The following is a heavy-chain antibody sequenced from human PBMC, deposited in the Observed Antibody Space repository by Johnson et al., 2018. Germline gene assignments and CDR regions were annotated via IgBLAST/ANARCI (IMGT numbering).Heavy chain of an antibody. J-gene: IGHJ4*02. V-gene: IGHV3-30*18. CDR2: ISFDGSKT. CDR1: GFTFSTYG. D-gene: IGHD3-22*01. CDR3: AKDPNLYYYDSSGYYPAN. Sequence: QVQLVESGGGVVQPGRSLRLSCAASGFTFSTYGMHWVRQAPGKGLEWVAVISFDGSKTYYADSVKGRFTISRDNSENMLYLHMNSLRTEDTAVYYCAKDPNLYYYDSSGYYPANWGQGTLVTVSS.